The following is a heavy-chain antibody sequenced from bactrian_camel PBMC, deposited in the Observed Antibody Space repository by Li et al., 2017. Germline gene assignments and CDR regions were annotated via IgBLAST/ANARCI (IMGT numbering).Heavy chain of an antibody. CDR1: VDTIGRYC. J-gene: IGHJ4*01. CDR3: AADWCLESVLAGRGYNY. V-gene: IGHV3S55*01. CDR2: IESDGST. Sequence: VQLVESGGGSVQVGGSLRLPCVASVDTIGRYCMGWFRQIPDKEREGVAGIESDGSTSYADSVKGRFAISQDNTQNSLILQMNNLKPEDTALYYCAADWCLESVLAGRGYNYWGQGTQVTVS. D-gene: IGHD6*01.